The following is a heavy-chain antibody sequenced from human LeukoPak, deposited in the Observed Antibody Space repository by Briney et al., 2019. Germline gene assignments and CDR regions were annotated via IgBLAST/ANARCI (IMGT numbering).Heavy chain of an antibody. CDR3: AKDIAQGYTFGSIEEDY. J-gene: IGHJ4*02. Sequence: GGSLRLSCAASGFTFSSYWMSWVRQAPGKGLEWVSAISESGTGTYYADSVKGRFTISRDNSKNTLSLHMSSLRAEDTAVYYCAKDIAQGYTFGSIEEDYWGQGTLVTVSS. CDR1: GFTFSSYW. CDR2: ISESGTGT. V-gene: IGHV3-23*01. D-gene: IGHD5-18*01.